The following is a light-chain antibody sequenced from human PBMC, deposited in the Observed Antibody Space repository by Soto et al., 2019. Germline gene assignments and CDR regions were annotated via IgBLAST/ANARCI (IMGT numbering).Light chain of an antibody. Sequence: EIVLTQSPATLSLSPGERATLSCRASQSVSSLLAWYQQKPGQAPRLLIYDASNRATGIPARFSGSGSGTDFTLTISSLEPEDFAVYYCQQRSNWPPLTFGGGTKVEIK. CDR2: DAS. CDR1: QSVSSL. V-gene: IGKV3-11*01. J-gene: IGKJ4*01. CDR3: QQRSNWPPLT.